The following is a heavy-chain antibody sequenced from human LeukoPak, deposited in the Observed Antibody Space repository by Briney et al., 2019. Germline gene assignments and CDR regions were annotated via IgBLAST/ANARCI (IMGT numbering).Heavy chain of an antibody. V-gene: IGHV3-11*04. CDR3: AREARTGAYYYFDY. CDR1: GFTFSYYY. CDR2: FSVCGTLI. D-gene: IGHD7-27*01. J-gene: IGHJ4*02. Sequence: GGSLRLSCAASGFTFSYYYMSWIRQAPGKGLEWVSYFSVCGTLIYYADSVKGRFTISRDNAKNSLYLQMNSLRAEDTAVYYCAREARTGAYYYFDYWGQGTLVTVSS.